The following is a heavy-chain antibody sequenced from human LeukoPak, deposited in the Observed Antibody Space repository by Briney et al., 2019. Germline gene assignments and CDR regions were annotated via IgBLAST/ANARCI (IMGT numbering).Heavy chain of an antibody. J-gene: IGHJ4*02. CDR2: ISGDGGST. CDR3: AKGADPLTWRMMTVAGTRFDF. V-gene: IGHV3-43*02. Sequence: GGSLRLSCAVSGFTFDDYAMRWVRQAPGKGLEWVSLISGDGGSTYYAGSVKGRFTISRDNSKNSLYLQMSRLRTEDTAFYYCAKGADPLTWRMMTVAGTRFDFWGQGTLVTVSS. CDR1: GFTFDDYA. D-gene: IGHD6-19*01.